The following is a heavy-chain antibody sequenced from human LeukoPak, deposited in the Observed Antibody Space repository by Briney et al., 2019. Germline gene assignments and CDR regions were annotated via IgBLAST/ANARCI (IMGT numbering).Heavy chain of an antibody. Sequence: SETLSLTCTVSGGSISSGGYYWSWIRQHPGKGLEWIGYIYYSGSTYYNPSLKSRVTISLDTSKRQFSLKLTSLTAADTATFYCARVAFGTYSSSWYKGGFYYYHMDVWGKGSTVTVSS. CDR1: GGSISSGGYY. V-gene: IGHV4-31*03. CDR2: IYYSGST. CDR3: ARVAFGTYSSSWYKGGFYYYHMDV. D-gene: IGHD6-13*01. J-gene: IGHJ6*03.